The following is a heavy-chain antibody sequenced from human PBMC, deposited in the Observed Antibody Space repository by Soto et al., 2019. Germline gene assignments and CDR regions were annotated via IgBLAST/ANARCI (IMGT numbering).Heavy chain of an antibody. J-gene: IGHJ4*02. CDR2: INPNSGDT. Sequence: QLQLVQSGAEVKKPGASVKVSCKTSGYTFTGYYIHWVRQAPGQGLEWMALINPNSGDTNYRHKIQGRSTFNRDTSINTVYMEVTSLRFDDTAVYYCAVAGLPFEYWGEGALVTVVS. V-gene: IGHV1-2*02. D-gene: IGHD2-21*01. CDR3: AVAGLPFEY. CDR1: GYTFTGYY.